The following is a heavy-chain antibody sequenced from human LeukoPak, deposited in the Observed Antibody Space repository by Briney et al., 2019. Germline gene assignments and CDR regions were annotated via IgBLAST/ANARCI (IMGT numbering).Heavy chain of an antibody. CDR3: AKSLGLWGSYYDS. V-gene: IGHV3-23*01. CDR2: ISGSGGGA. CDR1: GFTFSTYA. J-gene: IGHJ4*02. D-gene: IGHD3-16*01. Sequence: PGGSLRLSCAASGFTFSTYAMGWGRQAPGKGLGWGSAISGSGGGAYYADSVKGRFPISRDSSKNTLYLQMNSLRAEDTALYYCAKSLGLWGSYYDSWGQGTLVTVSS.